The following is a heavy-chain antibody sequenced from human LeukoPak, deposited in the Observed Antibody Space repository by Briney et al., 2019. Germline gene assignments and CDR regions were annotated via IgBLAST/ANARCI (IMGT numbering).Heavy chain of an antibody. CDR2: MYFSGDT. D-gene: IGHD3-3*01. V-gene: IGHV4-39*01. J-gene: IGHJ4*02. Sequence: KPSETLSLTCTVSGTSISSSTYYWGWIRQPPGQGLEWIGSMYFSGDTYYNPSLKSRVTISVDTSKNQFSLKLYSVTAADTAVYYCAFDFWSGYYTPHDYWGQGTLVTVSS. CDR3: AFDFWSGYYTPHDY. CDR1: GTSISSSTYY.